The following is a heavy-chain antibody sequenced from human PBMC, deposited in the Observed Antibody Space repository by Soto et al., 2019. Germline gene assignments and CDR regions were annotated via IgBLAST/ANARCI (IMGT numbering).Heavy chain of an antibody. CDR2: IIPIFGTA. CDR1: GGTFSSYA. D-gene: IGHD2-15*01. CDR3: ASDPNCSGGSCPTLEH. J-gene: IGHJ1*01. Sequence: QVQLVQSGAEVKKPGSSVKVSCKASGGTFSSYAISWVRQAPGQGLEWMGGIIPIFGTANYAQKFQGRITITADESTSTAYMELSSLRSEDTAVYYCASDPNCSGGSCPTLEHWGQGTLVTVSS. V-gene: IGHV1-69*12.